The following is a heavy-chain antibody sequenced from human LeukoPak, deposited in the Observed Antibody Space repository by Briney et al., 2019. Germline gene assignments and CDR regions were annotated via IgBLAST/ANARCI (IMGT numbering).Heavy chain of an antibody. D-gene: IGHD2-8*01. J-gene: IGHJ4*02. CDR1: GGTFSSYA. V-gene: IGHV1-69*05. Sequence: GASVKVSCKASGGTFSSYAISWVRQATGQGLEWMGVIIPIFGPANYAQKFQGRVTITTDESTSTAYMELSSLRSEVTAVYYCARGTLGYCTNGVCYGHYFDYWGQGTLVTVSS. CDR3: ARGTLGYCTNGVCYGHYFDY. CDR2: IIPIFGPA.